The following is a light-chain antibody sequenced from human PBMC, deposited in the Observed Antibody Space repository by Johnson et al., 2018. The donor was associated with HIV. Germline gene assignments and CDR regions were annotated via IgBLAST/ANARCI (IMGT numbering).Light chain of an antibody. CDR1: SSDMGNYA. Sequence: QAVLTQPPSVSAAPGQKVTISCSGSSSDMGNYAVSWYQQLPGTAPKLLIYENNTRPSGIPDRFSGSKSGTSATLGITGLQPGDEADYYCGTWDSSLSAYVFGTGTKVTVL. CDR3: GTWDSSLSAYV. V-gene: IGLV1-51*02. J-gene: IGLJ1*01. CDR2: ENN.